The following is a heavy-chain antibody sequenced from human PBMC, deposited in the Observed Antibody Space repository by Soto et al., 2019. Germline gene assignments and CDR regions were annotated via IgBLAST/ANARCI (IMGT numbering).Heavy chain of an antibody. V-gene: IGHV4-39*07. CDR2: IYYSGST. Sequence: SETLSLTCTVSGGSISSSSYYWGWIRQPPGKGLEWIGSIYYSGSTYYNPSLKSRVTISVDTSKNQFSLKLSSVTAADTAVYYCASFPYGGNDYWGQGTLVTVSS. CDR3: ASFPYGGNDY. CDR1: GGSISSSSYY. D-gene: IGHD2-15*01. J-gene: IGHJ4*02.